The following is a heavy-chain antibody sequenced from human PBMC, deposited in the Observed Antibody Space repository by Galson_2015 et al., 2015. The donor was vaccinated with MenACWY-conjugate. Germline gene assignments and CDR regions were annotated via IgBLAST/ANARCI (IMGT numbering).Heavy chain of an antibody. Sequence: SLRLCGAASGFTFSNYWMHWVRQAAGRGLVWLSPITAARSYTRYADSVTGRFAISRDNAKSTLYLQMNSLRTDDTAVYFCARAAGGWGPGTLVTVSP. CDR1: GFTFSNYW. J-gene: IGHJ4*02. D-gene: IGHD3-16*01. CDR2: ITAARSYT. V-gene: IGHV3-74*01. CDR3: ARAAGG.